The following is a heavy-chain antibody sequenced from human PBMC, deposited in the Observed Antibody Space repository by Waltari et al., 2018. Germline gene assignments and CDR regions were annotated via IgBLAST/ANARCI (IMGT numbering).Heavy chain of an antibody. CDR2: INPSRGVT. CDR3: ARGGYNYGYGYGNY. V-gene: IGHV1-2*06. CDR1: GYTFTASY. J-gene: IGHJ4*02. Sequence: QVELVQSGAEVKQHGPSVKFSCCAHGYTFTASYLHWVRQAPGQGLGWLGRINPSRGVTNDAQKFQGRVTITRDTSISTAYIELSGLTSDDTAVYYCARGGYNYGYGYGNYWGQGTLVTVSS. D-gene: IGHD5-18*01.